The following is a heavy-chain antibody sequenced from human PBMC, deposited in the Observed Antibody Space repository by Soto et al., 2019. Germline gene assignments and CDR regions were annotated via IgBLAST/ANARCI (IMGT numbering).Heavy chain of an antibody. CDR2: INQDGSEK. J-gene: IGHJ4*02. Sequence: GSLRLSCAASGFIFSSYWMSWVRQAPGKGLEWVGNINQDGSEKYYVDSVKGRFIISRDNADNSLYLQMNSLRAEDTTIYYCARDGVALGLYLDXWGQVTLVTVSX. CDR1: GFIFSSYW. V-gene: IGHV3-7*01. D-gene: IGHD2-15*01. CDR3: ARDGVALGLYLDX.